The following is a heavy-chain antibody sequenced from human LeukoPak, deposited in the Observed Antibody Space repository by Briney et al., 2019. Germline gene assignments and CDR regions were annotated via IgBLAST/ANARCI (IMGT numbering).Heavy chain of an antibody. CDR2: ISGSGGST. CDR3: AKDQGEMATIFYYYYGMDV. D-gene: IGHD5-12*01. J-gene: IGHJ6*02. V-gene: IGHV3-23*01. CDR1: GFTFSSYA. Sequence: GGSLRLSCAASGFTFSSYAMSWVRQAPGKGLEWVSAISGSGGSTYYADSVKGRFTISRDNSKNTLYLQMNSLRAEDTAVYYCAKDQGEMATIFYYYYGMDVWGQGTTVTVFS.